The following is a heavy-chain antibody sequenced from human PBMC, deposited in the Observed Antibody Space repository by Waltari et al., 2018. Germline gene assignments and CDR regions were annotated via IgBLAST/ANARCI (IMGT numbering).Heavy chain of an antibody. CDR2: IYYSGST. CDR3: ARVFIEAVAGPFDP. CDR1: GGSISSSSYY. V-gene: IGHV4-39*07. Sequence: QLQLQESGPGLVKPSETLSLTCTVSGGSISSSSYYWGWIRQPPGKGLEWIGSIYYSGSTYYNPSLKSRVTISVDTSKNQFSLKLSSVTAADTAVYYCARVFIEAVAGPFDPWGQGTLVTVSS. D-gene: IGHD6-19*01. J-gene: IGHJ5*02.